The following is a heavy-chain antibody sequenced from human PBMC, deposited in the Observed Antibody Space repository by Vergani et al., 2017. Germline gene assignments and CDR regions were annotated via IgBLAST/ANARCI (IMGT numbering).Heavy chain of an antibody. CDR1: GYTFTSYA. CDR2: IIPIFGTA. Sequence: QVQLVQSGAEVKKPGASVKVSCKASGYTFTSYAMHWVRQAPGQRLEWMGGIIPIFGTANYAQKFQGRVTITADKSTSTAYMELSSLRSEDTAVYYCARGIVGATRNYYYYYMDVWGKGTTVTVSS. V-gene: IGHV1-69*06. D-gene: IGHD1-26*01. J-gene: IGHJ6*03. CDR3: ARGIVGATRNYYYYYMDV.